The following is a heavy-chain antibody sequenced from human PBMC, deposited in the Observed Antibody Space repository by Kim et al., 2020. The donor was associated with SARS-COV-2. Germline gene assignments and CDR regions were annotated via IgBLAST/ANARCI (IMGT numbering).Heavy chain of an antibody. CDR2: IIPILGIA. CDR1: GGTFSSYA. J-gene: IGHJ6*03. Sequence: SVKVSCKASGGTFSSYAISWVRQAPGQGLEWMGRIIPILGIANYAQKFQGRVTITADKSTSTAYMELSSLRSEDTAVYYCARDAGGIVVVTGNYMDVWGKGTTVTVSS. D-gene: IGHD2-21*02. V-gene: IGHV1-69*04. CDR3: ARDAGGIVVVTGNYMDV.